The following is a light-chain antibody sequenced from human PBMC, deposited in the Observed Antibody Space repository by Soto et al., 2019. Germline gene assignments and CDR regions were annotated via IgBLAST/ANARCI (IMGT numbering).Light chain of an antibody. Sequence: QSVLAQPPSASGSPGQSGTISWTGTSGDIGGYDYVSWYQQHPGKAPKLIIYEVSKRPSGVPDRFSGSKSGNTASLTVSGLQAEDEADYYCSSYAGSNNLVFAGGTKVTVL. CDR2: EVS. CDR3: SSYAGSNNLV. CDR1: SGDIGGYDY. J-gene: IGLJ3*02. V-gene: IGLV2-8*01.